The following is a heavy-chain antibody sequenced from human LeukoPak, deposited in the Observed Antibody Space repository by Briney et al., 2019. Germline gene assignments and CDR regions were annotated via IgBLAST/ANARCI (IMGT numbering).Heavy chain of an antibody. V-gene: IGHV4-59*12. CDR3: ARGSGSYYKWIDY. CDR2: IYYSGST. J-gene: IGHJ4*02. Sequence: SETLSLACTVSGGAITSYYWTWIREPPGKGLEWIGSIYYSGSTNYHPSLKSRVTISVDTSKNQFSLKLSSVTAAGTAVYYCARGSGSYYKWIDYWGQGTLVTVSS. CDR1: GGAITSYY. D-gene: IGHD1-26*01.